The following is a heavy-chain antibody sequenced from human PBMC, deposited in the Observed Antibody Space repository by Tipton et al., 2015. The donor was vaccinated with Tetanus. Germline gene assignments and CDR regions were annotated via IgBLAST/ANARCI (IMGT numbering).Heavy chain of an antibody. CDR1: GFTFSTYS. CDR3: ARQDKRFVGYYDAMDV. V-gene: IGHV3-21*01. D-gene: IGHD3-3*01. Sequence: SLRLSCAASGFTFSTYSMNWVRQAPGKGLQWVSSISLSSSYIDYADSVQGRFTISRDNAKNSLYLQKNSLRAEDTAVYYCARQDKRFVGYYDAMDVWGQGTTVIVSS. J-gene: IGHJ6*02. CDR2: ISLSSSYI.